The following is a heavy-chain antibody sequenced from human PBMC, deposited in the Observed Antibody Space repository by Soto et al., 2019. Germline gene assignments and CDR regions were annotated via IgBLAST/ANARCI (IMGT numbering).Heavy chain of an antibody. CDR1: GGNISSGDYY. CDR3: ARVGINYYDSSGPFDY. CDR2: IYYSGST. J-gene: IGHJ4*02. V-gene: IGHV4-30-4*01. Sequence: PSETMSLTCTVSGGNISSGDYYWSWISKPPGKGLEWIGYIYYSGSTYYNPSLKSRVTISVDTSKNQFSLKLSSVTAADTAVYYCARVGINYYDSSGPFDYWGQGTLVTVSS. D-gene: IGHD3-22*01.